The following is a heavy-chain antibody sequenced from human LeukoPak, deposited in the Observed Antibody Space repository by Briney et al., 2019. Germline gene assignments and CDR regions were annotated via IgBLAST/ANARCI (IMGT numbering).Heavy chain of an antibody. D-gene: IGHD3-3*01. CDR1: GGSVTSTNW. CDR3: AREGGFYRPLDY. V-gene: IGHV4-4*02. CDR2: AHLDGRT. Sequence: SETLSLTCAVSGGSVTSTNWWTWVSQPPGKGLEWIGEAHLDGRTNYNPSLKSRLIMSVDLPENHISLKLTSVTAADTAVYYCAREGGFYRPLDYSGQGTLVTVSS. J-gene: IGHJ4*02.